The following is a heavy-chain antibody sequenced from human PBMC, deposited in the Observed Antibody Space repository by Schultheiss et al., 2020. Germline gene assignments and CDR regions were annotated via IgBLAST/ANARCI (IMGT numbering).Heavy chain of an antibody. CDR2: INWNGGST. D-gene: IGHD3-3*02. J-gene: IGHJ6*02. CDR3: ARVSPYYYGMDV. V-gene: IGHV3-20*04. CDR1: GFTFDDYG. Sequence: GESLKISCAASGFTFDDYGMSWVRQAPGKGLEWVSGINWNGGSTGYADSVKGRFTISRDNAKNSLYLQMNSLRAEDTALYYCARVSPYYYGMDVWGQGTTVTVSS.